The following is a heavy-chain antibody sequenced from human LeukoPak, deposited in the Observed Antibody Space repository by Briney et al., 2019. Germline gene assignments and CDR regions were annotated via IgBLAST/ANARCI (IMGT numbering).Heavy chain of an antibody. V-gene: IGHV3-33*01. CDR1: GFTFNRFG. J-gene: IGHJ4*02. D-gene: IGHD2-21*02. Sequence: GGSLRLSCATSGFTFNRFGMHWVRQAPGKGLECVAVIWYDGSNKDYADSVKGRFTISRDNSKNTLYLQMSGLRAEDTAVYYCATSAHIEVGTAPPPDYWGQGTLVTVTS. CDR3: ATSAHIEVGTAPPPDY. CDR2: IWYDGSNK.